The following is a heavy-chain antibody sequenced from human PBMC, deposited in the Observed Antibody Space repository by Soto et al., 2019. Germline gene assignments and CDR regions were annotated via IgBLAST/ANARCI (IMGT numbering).Heavy chain of an antibody. J-gene: IGHJ4*02. CDR3: ARVIVGAVGDY. D-gene: IGHD1-26*01. CDR1: GFTFSSYA. V-gene: IGHV3-30-3*01. CDR2: ISYDGSNK. Sequence: GGSLRLSCAASGFTFSSYAMHWVRQAPGKGLEWVAVISYDGSNKYYADSVKGRFTISRDNSKNTLYLQMNSLRAEDTAVYYCARVIVGAVGDYWGQGTLVTVSS.